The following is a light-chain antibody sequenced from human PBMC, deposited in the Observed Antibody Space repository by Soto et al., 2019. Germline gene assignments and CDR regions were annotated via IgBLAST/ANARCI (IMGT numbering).Light chain of an antibody. CDR2: DVS. V-gene: IGLV2-14*03. J-gene: IGLJ2*01. CDR3: SSYTSSSTLVI. CDR1: SSDVGGYNY. Sequence: QSALTQPASVSGSPGQSITISCTGTSSDVGGYNYVSWYQHHPGKAPKLMIYDVSSRPSGLSNRFSGSKSGNTASLTISGLQADDEADYYCSSYTSSSTLVIFGGGTKLTVL.